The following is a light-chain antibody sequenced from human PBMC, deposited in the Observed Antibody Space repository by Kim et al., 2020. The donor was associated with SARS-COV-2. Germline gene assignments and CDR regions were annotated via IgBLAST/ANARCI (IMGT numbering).Light chain of an antibody. V-gene: IGLV3-1*01. CDR3: QAWDSSTAYV. Sequence: SYELTQPPSVSVSPGQTASITCSGDKLGDKYACWYQQKPGQSPVLAIYQDSKRPSGIPERFSGSNSGNTATLTISGTQAMDEADYYCQAWDSSTAYVFGT. CDR1: KLGDKY. CDR2: QDS. J-gene: IGLJ1*01.